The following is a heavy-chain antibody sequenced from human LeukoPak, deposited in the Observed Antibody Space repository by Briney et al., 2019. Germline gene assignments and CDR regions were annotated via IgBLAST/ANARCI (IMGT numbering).Heavy chain of an antibody. CDR1: GGSISSGSYY. CDR3: ARMTTARNWFDP. V-gene: IGHV4-61*02. D-gene: IGHD4-11*01. CDR2: IYTSGST. Sequence: SSQTLSLTCTVSGGSISSGSYYWSWIRQSAGRGLEWIWRIYTSGSTNYNPSLKSRVTISVDTSKNQFSLKLSSVTAADTAVYYCARMTTARNWFDPWGQGTLVTVSS. J-gene: IGHJ5*02.